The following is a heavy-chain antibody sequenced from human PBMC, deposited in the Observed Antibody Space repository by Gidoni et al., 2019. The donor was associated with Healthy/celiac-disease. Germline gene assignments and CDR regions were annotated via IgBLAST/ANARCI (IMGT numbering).Heavy chain of an antibody. CDR2: IYYSGST. V-gene: IGHV4-59*01. D-gene: IGHD6-13*01. J-gene: IGHJ4*02. CDR3: ARAEAPYIAAAGT. Sequence: QVQLQESGPGLVKPSETLSLTCTVSGASISSYYWSWIRQPPGKGLEWIGYIYYSGSTNYNPSLKSRVTISVDTSKNQFSLKLSSVTAADTAVYYGARAEAPYIAAAGTWGQGTLVTVSS. CDR1: GASISSYY.